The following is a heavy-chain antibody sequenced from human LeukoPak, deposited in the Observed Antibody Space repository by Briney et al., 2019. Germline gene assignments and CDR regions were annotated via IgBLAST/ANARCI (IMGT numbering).Heavy chain of an antibody. CDR3: ARRFGSYYYYGMDV. CDR1: GGSISSSSYY. CDR2: ISYGGYT. V-gene: IGHV4-39*01. Sequence: SETLSLTCTVSGGSISSSSYYWAWIRQPPGKGLEWVGSISYGGYTHYNPSLKRRLTISVNTSKNQLPLKLNFVTAADTAVYYCARRFGSYYYYGMDVWGQGTTVTVSS. D-gene: IGHD3-10*01. J-gene: IGHJ6*02.